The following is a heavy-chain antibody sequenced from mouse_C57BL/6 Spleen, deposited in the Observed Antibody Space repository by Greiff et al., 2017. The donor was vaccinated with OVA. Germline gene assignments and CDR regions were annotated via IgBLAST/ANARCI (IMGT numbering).Heavy chain of an antibody. Sequence: QVQLQQPGAELVKPGASVKLSCKASGYTFTSYWMHWVKQRPGQGLEWIGMIHPNSGSTNYNEKFKSKATLTVDKSSSTAYMQLSSLTSEDSAVYYCARSRGSSPWYFDVWGTGTTVTVSS. J-gene: IGHJ1*03. V-gene: IGHV1-64*01. D-gene: IGHD1-1*01. CDR3: ARSRGSSPWYFDV. CDR2: IHPNSGST. CDR1: GYTFTSYW.